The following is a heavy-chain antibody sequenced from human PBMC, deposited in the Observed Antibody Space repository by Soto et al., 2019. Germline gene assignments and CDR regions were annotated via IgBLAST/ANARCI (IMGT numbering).Heavy chain of an antibody. J-gene: IGHJ4*02. CDR3: ARVYISWGTFNYFDY. D-gene: IGHD3-3*02. CDR1: GDSVSSNSAA. Sequence: SQTLSVTCAISGDSVSSNSAAWNWIRQPPSRGLEWLGRTYYRSKWYNDYAVSVKSRITINPDTSKNQFSLQLNSVTPEDTAVYYCARVYISWGTFNYFDYWGQGTLVIVSS. CDR2: TYYRSKWYN. V-gene: IGHV6-1*01.